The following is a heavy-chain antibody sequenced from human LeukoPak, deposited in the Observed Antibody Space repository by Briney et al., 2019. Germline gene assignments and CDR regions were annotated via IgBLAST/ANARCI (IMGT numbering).Heavy chain of an antibody. Sequence: PGGFLRLSCAASGFTFSSYSMNWVRQAPGKGLEWVSSISSSSSYIYYADSVKGRFTISRDNAKNSLYLQMNSLRAEDTAVYYCARVLGSYYYYGMDVWGQGTTVTVSS. D-gene: IGHD3-10*02. J-gene: IGHJ6*02. CDR1: GFTFSSYS. CDR2: ISSSSSYI. CDR3: ARVLGSYYYYGMDV. V-gene: IGHV3-21*01.